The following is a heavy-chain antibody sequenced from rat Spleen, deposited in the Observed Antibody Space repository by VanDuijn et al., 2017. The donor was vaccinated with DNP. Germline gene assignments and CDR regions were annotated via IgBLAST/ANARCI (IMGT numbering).Heavy chain of an antibody. D-gene: IGHD1-4*01. CDR1: GFSLTSYG. CDR2: ISNSGIT. CDR3: TRFHSTGLTWFAY. Sequence: QVHLKESGPGLVQPSQTLSLTCTVSGFSLTSYGVSWVRQPPGKGLEWIAAISNSGITYYNSALKSRLSISRDTSKSQVFLKMNSLQTEDTAIYVCTRFHSTGLTWFAYWGQGTLVTVSS. J-gene: IGHJ3*01. V-gene: IGHV2S12*01.